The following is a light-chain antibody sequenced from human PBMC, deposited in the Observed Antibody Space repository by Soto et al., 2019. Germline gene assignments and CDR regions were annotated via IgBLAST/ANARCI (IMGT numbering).Light chain of an antibody. CDR2: EVS. V-gene: IGLV2-14*01. CDR3: SSYTSSSTPYV. CDR1: SSDVGGYNY. Sequence: QSALTQPASVSGSPGQSITISCTGISSDVGGYNYVSWYQQHPGKAPKLMIYEVSNRPSGVSNRFSGSKSGNTASLTISGLQDEDEADYYCSSYTSSSTPYVFGTGTKLTVL. J-gene: IGLJ1*01.